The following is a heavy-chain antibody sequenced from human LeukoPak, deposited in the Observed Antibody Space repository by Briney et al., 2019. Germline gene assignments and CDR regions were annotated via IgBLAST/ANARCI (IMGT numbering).Heavy chain of an antibody. Sequence: DSVKVSCKASGYTFTDYNMYWVRQAPGQGLEWMGWISPNSGGTHYAQKFQGRVTMTRDTSISTVYMELSRLISDDTAVYYCARDFDWVRFDPWGQGTLVTVSS. V-gene: IGHV1-2*02. CDR2: ISPNSGGT. D-gene: IGHD3-9*01. CDR1: GYTFTDYN. CDR3: ARDFDWVRFDP. J-gene: IGHJ5*02.